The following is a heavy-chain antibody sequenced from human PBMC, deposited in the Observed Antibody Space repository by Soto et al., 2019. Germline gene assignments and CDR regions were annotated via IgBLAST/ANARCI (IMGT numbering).Heavy chain of an antibody. D-gene: IGHD3-3*01. V-gene: IGHV3-21*01. J-gene: IGHJ5*02. Sequence: EVQLVESGGGLVKPGGSLRLSCAASGFTFSSYSMNWVRQAPGKGLEWVSSISSSSSYIYYADSVKGRFTISRDNAKNSLYLQRNSLRAEDTAVYYCARDSREYDFWSGYYNHWFDPWGQGTLVTVSS. CDR1: GFTFSSYS. CDR2: ISSSSSYI. CDR3: ARDSREYDFWSGYYNHWFDP.